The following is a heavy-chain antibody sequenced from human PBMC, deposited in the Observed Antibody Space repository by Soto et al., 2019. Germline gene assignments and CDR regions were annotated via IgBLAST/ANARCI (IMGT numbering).Heavy chain of an antibody. CDR2: INSTTGAT. Sequence: EVQLLESGGGLVQPGGSLRLSCAASGFTFSNYAMNWVRQAPGKGLEWVSTINSTTGATYYADSVKGRFTISRDNSKNILYLEMNTLRAEDTAVYYCAKVTGLQWMLLPLDYWGQGTLVTVSS. V-gene: IGHV3-23*01. CDR1: GFTFSNYA. D-gene: IGHD2-15*01. CDR3: AKVTGLQWMLLPLDY. J-gene: IGHJ4*02.